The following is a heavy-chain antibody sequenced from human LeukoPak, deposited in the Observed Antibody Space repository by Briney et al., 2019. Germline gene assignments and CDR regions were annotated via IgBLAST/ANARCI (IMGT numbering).Heavy chain of an antibody. CDR1: GYSISSGYY. CDR3: ARGTVGGRDGYNQPFDY. CDR2: IYHSGST. V-gene: IGHV4-38-2*02. Sequence: SETLSLTCTVSGYSISSGYYWGWIRQPPGKGLEWIGSIYHSGSTYYNPSLKSRVTISVDTSKNQFSLKLSSVTAADTAVYYCARGTVGGRDGYNQPFDYWGQGTLVTVSS. D-gene: IGHD5-24*01. J-gene: IGHJ4*02.